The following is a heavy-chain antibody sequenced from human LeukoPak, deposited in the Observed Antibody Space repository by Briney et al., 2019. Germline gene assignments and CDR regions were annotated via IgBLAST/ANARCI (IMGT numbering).Heavy chain of an antibody. D-gene: IGHD3-10*01. J-gene: IGHJ4*02. CDR3: ASSGY. CDR2: IYTSAST. V-gene: IGHV4-61*02. Sequence: PSEILSLTCTVSGGSISSGSYYWSWIRQPAGKGLEWIGRIYTSASTNYNPSLKSRVTISVDTSKNQFSLKLSSVTAADTAVYYCASSGYWGQGTLVTVSP. CDR1: GGSISSGSYY.